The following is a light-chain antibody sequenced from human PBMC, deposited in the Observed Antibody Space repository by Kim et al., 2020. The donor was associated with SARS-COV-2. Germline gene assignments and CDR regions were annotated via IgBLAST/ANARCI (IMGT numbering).Light chain of an antibody. V-gene: IGLV7-46*01. J-gene: IGLJ3*02. CDR1: TGAVTNGHY. CDR3: FFYFGGASV. CDR2: NTN. Sequence: QAVVTQEPSLTVSPGGTFTLTCGFSTGAVTNGHYPYWFQQKPGQAPRALIYNTNNKFSWTPARFSGTLLGGKAALTVSGAQPEDEADYYCFFYFGGASVFGGGTKVTVL.